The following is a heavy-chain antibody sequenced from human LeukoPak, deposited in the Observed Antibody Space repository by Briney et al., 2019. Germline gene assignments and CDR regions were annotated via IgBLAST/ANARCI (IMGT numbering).Heavy chain of an antibody. CDR3: ASLLPDY. V-gene: IGHV4-59*10. J-gene: IGHJ4*02. CDR2: IYTSGST. Sequence: SETLSLTCAVYGGSFSGYYWSWIRQPAGKGLEWIGRIYTSGSTNYNPSLKSRVTMSVDTSKNQFSLKLSSVTAADTAVYYCASLLPDYWGQGTLVTVSS. CDR1: GGSFSGYY.